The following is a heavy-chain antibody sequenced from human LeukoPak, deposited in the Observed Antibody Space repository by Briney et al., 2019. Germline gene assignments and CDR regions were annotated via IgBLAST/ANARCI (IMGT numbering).Heavy chain of an antibody. V-gene: IGHV1-2*02. Sequence: ASVKVSCKASGYTFTGYYMHWVRQAPGQGLEWMGWINPNSGGTNYAQKFQGRVTMTRDTSISTAYMELSRLRSDDTAVYYCARDGGLHGLNSNWFDPWGQGTLVTVSS. J-gene: IGHJ5*02. CDR3: ARDGGLHGLNSNWFDP. D-gene: IGHD3-16*01. CDR1: GYTFTGYY. CDR2: INPNSGGT.